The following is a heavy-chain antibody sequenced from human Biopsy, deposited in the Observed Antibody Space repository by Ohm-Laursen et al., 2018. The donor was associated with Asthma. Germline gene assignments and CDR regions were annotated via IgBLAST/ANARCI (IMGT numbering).Heavy chain of an antibody. CDR1: GYTFTSYY. Sequence: ASVKVSCKVSGYTFTSYYMHWVRQAPGHGLEWMGMINPFGGSSNFAQKFQGRLTMARDTSTSTAYMELSSLSSEDTAVYYCARGYSGSDRIVYYYSGLEVWGQGTTVTVSS. CDR3: ARGYSGSDRIVYYYSGLEV. CDR2: INPFGGSS. J-gene: IGHJ6*02. D-gene: IGHD5-12*01. V-gene: IGHV1-46*01.